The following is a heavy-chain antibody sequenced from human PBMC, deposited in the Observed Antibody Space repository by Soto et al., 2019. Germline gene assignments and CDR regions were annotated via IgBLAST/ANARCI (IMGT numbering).Heavy chain of an antibody. V-gene: IGHV3-64*01. Sequence: GGSLRLSCAASGFTFSIYVMHWVRQAPGKGLEYVSAISSNGGNTFYASSVKGRFTISRDNSKNTLYLQMNSLRAEDTAVYYCAREGRCSGGSCFDYWGQGTLVTVSS. CDR1: GFTFSIYV. D-gene: IGHD2-15*01. CDR3: AREGRCSGGSCFDY. J-gene: IGHJ4*02. CDR2: ISSNGGNT.